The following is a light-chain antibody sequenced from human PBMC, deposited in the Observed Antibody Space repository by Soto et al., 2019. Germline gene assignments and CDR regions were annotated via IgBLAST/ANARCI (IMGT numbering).Light chain of an antibody. J-gene: IGKJ1*01. CDR2: AAS. CDR3: LQHGSYPRT. V-gene: IGKV1-17*01. Sequence: DIQMTQSPSSLSASVGDRVTITCRASQGIRDDLAWYQQKPGRAPKRLIYAASTLQSGVPLRFSGSGSGTEFTLTISSLKHEDIATYYCLQHGSYPRTFGQGTKV. CDR1: QGIRDD.